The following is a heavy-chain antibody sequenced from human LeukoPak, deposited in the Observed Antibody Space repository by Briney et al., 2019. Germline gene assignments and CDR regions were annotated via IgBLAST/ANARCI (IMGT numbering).Heavy chain of an antibody. D-gene: IGHD2-15*01. CDR3: LIGCSGGSCYEQPDY. CDR2: INPNSGGT. V-gene: IGHV1-2*06. J-gene: IGHJ4*02. Sequence: ASVKVSCKASGYTFTGYYMHWVRQAPGQGLEWMRRINPNSGGTNYAQKFQGRVTMTRDTSISTAYMELSRLRSDDTAVYYCLIGCSGGSCYEQPDYWGQGTLVTVSS. CDR1: GYTFTGYY.